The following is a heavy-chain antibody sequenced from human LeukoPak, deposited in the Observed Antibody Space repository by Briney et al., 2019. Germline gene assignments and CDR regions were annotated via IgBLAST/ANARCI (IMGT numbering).Heavy chain of an antibody. J-gene: IGHJ4*02. D-gene: IGHD5-12*01. CDR3: AGGYSGYDVFDY. CDR1: GGSISSYY. V-gene: IGHV4-59*08. CDR2: IYYSGST. Sequence: SETLSLTCTVSGGSISSYYWSWIRQPPGKGLEWIGYIYYSGSTNYNPSLKSRVTISVDTSKNQFSLKLSSVTAADTAVYYCAGGYSGYDVFDYWGQGTLVTVSS.